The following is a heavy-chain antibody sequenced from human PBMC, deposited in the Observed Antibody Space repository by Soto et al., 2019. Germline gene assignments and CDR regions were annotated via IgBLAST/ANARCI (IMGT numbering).Heavy chain of an antibody. CDR3: AREPASGSSWFSWFDP. CDR2: IIPIFGTA. D-gene: IGHD6-13*01. CDR1: GGTFSSYA. V-gene: IGHV1-69*01. J-gene: IGHJ5*02. Sequence: QVQLVQSGAEVKKPGSSVKVSCKASGGTFSSYAISWVRQAPGQGLEWMGGIIPIFGTANYAQKFQGRVTITADESTSTAYMELSSLRSEDTAVYCCAREPASGSSWFSWFDPWGQGTLVTVSS.